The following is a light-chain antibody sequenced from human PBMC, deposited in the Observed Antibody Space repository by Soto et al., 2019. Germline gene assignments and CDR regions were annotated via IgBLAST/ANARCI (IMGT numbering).Light chain of an antibody. CDR2: DVS. Sequence: QSALTQPASVSGSPGQSITISCTGTSSDVCGYNYVSWYQQHPGKAPKFMIYDVSNRPSRVSNRFSGSKSGNTASLTSSGLQAEDEADYYCSSYTTSNTRQIVFGTGTKLTVL. CDR1: SSDVCGYNY. V-gene: IGLV2-14*01. CDR3: SSYTTSNTRQIV. J-gene: IGLJ1*01.